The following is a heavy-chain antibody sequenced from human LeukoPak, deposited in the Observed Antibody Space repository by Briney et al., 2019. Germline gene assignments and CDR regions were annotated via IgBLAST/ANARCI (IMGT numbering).Heavy chain of an antibody. D-gene: IGHD1-26*01. CDR2: ISAYNGNT. CDR1: GYTFTSYG. CDR3: ARGYSGSYSGWFDP. V-gene: IGHV1-18*01. J-gene: IGHJ5*02. Sequence: ASVKVSCKASGYTFTSYGISWVRQAPAQGLEWMGWISAYNGNTNYAQKLQGRVTMTTDTSTSTAYMELRSLRSDDTAVYYCARGYSGSYSGWFDPWGQGTLVTVSS.